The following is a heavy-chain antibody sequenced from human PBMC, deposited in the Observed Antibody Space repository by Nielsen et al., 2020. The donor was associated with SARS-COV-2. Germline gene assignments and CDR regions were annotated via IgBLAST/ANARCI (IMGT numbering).Heavy chain of an antibody. CDR2: SRSDGSST. V-gene: IGHV3-74*01. D-gene: IGHD4-11*01. CDR3: ASVYASLQGAPPDVHYRDYYYMDV. Sequence: GGSLRLSCAASGFTFSRYWMHWVRQAPGKGLEWVSRSRSDGSSTFYADYAKGRFIISRDNAENTLFLQMHSLRVEDTGVYYCASVYASLQGAPPDVHYRDYYYMDVWVKGTTVTVSS. CDR1: GFTFSRYW. J-gene: IGHJ6*03.